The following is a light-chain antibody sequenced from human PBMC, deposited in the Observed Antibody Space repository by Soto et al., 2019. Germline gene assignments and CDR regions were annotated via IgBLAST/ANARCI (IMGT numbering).Light chain of an antibody. J-gene: IGKJ1*01. CDR1: QSVSSSY. Sequence: EIVLTQSPGTLSLSPGERATLSCRASQSVSSSYLAWYQQKPGQAPRLLIYGASSRATGIPDRFSGSGSGTVFILTISRLEPEDFAVYYCQQYGSSGWTFGQGTKVEIK. V-gene: IGKV3-20*01. CDR2: GAS. CDR3: QQYGSSGWT.